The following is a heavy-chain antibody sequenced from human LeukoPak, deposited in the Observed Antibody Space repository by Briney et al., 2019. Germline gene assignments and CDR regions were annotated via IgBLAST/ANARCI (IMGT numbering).Heavy chain of an antibody. Sequence: SETLSLTCTVSGGSISSYYWSWIRQPPGKGLEWIGYIYYSGSTNYNPSLKSRVTISVDTSKNQFSLKLSSVTAADTAVYYCARGGAPPTNIVVVVAAWVGMDVWGQGTTVTVPS. J-gene: IGHJ6*02. V-gene: IGHV4-59*01. CDR1: GGSISSYY. CDR2: IYYSGST. CDR3: ARGGAPPTNIVVVVAAWVGMDV. D-gene: IGHD2-15*01.